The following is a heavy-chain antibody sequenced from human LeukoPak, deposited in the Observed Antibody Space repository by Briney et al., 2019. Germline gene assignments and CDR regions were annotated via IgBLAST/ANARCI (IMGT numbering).Heavy chain of an antibody. CDR3: ARLNLVGIVLMVYAPTIHGWFDP. J-gene: IGHJ5*02. D-gene: IGHD2-8*01. Sequence: SETLSLTCTVSGGSISSSSYYWGWIRQPPGKGLEWIGSIYYSGSTYYNPSLKSRVTISVDTSKNQFSLKLSSVTAADTAVYYCARLNLVGIVLMVYAPTIHGWFDPWGQGTLVTVSS. CDR2: IYYSGST. CDR1: GGSISSSSYY. V-gene: IGHV4-39*07.